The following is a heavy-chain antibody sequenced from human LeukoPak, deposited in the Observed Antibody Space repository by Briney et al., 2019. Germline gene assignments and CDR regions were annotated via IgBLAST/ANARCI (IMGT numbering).Heavy chain of an antibody. Sequence: GGSLRLSCAASGFTFSSYGMHWVRQAPGKGLEWVAVIWYDGSNKYYADSVKGRFTISRDNSKNTLYLQMSSLRAEDTAVYYCARLNGDPAYYYYYYGMDVWGQGTTVTVSS. CDR2: IWYDGSNK. J-gene: IGHJ6*02. D-gene: IGHD4-17*01. CDR1: GFTFSSYG. V-gene: IGHV3-33*01. CDR3: ARLNGDPAYYYYYYGMDV.